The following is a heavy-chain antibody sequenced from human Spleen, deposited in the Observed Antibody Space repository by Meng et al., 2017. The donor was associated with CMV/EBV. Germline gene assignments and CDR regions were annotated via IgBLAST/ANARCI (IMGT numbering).Heavy chain of an antibody. D-gene: IGHD1-1*01. J-gene: IGHJ4*02. CDR3: VRDWNRFDY. V-gene: IGHV3-30*09. CDR1: RFVFSDYA. CDR2: ISSDGSET. Sequence: QVQLVESGGGVVQPGTSLRLSCAASRFVFSDYAIHWVRQAPGKGLEWAALISSDGSETFYADSVKGRFAIYRDNSKDTVYLQMNGLRGEDTAVYYCVRDWNRFDYWGRGTLVTVSS.